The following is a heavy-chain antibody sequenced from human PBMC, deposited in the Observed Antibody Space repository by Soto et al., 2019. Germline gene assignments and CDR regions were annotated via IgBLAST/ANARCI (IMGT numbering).Heavy chain of an antibody. J-gene: IGHJ5*02. V-gene: IGHV6-1*01. Sequence: SQTLSLTCAISGDSVSSNSAAWNWIRQSPSRGLEWLGRTYYRSKWYNDYAVSVKSRITINPDTSKNQFSLQLNSVTPEDTAVYYSARDIRDILTGYYIGWFDPWGQGTLVTVSS. CDR1: GDSVSSNSAA. CDR3: ARDIRDILTGYYIGWFDP. D-gene: IGHD3-9*01. CDR2: TYYRSKWYN.